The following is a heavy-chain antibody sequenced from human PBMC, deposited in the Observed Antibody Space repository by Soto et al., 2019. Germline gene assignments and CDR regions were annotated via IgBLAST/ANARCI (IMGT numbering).Heavy chain of an antibody. D-gene: IGHD2-21*01. CDR1: GGTFGSYA. CDR3: AREAPYCTSATCPKFYDMDV. J-gene: IGHJ6*02. Sequence: SVKVSCKASGGTFGSYAITWVRRAPGQGLEWLGGIIPILNSPAYAQKFQARVVITADEITNTAYMELNRLRFDDTAVYYCAREAPYCTSATCPKFYDMDVWGQVTTVPVYS. CDR2: IIPILNSP. V-gene: IGHV1-69*13.